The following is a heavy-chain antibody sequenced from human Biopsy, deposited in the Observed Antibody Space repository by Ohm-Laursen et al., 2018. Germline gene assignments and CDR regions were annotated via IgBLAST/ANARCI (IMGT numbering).Heavy chain of an antibody. V-gene: IGHV4-59*01. J-gene: IGHJ3*01. D-gene: IGHD3-3*01. Sequence: GTLSLTCTVSGGSMSGNYWSWLRQSPRKGLEWIGHISDRGTTNSNPSLRGRITISVDTSKNQFSLKLNSVSAADTALFFCARLYRLDDYWNDDPPDAFDVWGPGTMVTVSS. CDR1: GGSMSGNY. CDR2: ISDRGTT. CDR3: ARLYRLDDYWNDDPPDAFDV.